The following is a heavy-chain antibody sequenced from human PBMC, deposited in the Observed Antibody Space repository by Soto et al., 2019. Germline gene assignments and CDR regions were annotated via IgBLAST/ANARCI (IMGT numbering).Heavy chain of an antibody. D-gene: IGHD6-13*01. J-gene: IGHJ4*02. V-gene: IGHV1-2*04. CDR1: GYTFTGYY. CDR2: INPNSGGT. Sequence: ASVKVSCKASGYTFTGYYMHWVRQAPGQGLEWMGWINPNSGGTNYAQKFQGWVTMTRDTSISTAYMELSRLRSDDTAVYYCARTLPLPSRIAEYYFDYWGQGTLVTVSS. CDR3: ARTLPLPSRIAEYYFDY.